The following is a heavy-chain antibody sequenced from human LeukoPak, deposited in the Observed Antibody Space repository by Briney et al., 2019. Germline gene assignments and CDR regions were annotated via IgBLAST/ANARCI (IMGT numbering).Heavy chain of an antibody. CDR3: AKDYRPDGYNDLDY. D-gene: IGHD5-24*01. V-gene: IGHV3-23*01. CDR1: GVTFSTYT. Sequence: GGSLRLSCAASGVTFSTYTMHWVRQAPGKGLDWVSGIVGSNGKTYYADSVKGRFTISRDNSKNTLYLQMNSPRAEDTAVYFCAKDYRPDGYNDLDYWGQGTQVTVSS. CDR2: IVGSNGKT. J-gene: IGHJ4*02.